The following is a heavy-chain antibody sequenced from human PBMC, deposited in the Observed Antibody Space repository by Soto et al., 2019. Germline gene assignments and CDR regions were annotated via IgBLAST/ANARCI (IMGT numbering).Heavy chain of an antibody. V-gene: IGHV3-7*03. D-gene: IGHD3-3*01. CDR2: IRQDGSEK. Sequence: EVQLVESGGGLVQPGGSLRLSCAASGFPFGKLWMSWVRQTPGSGLEWVANIRQDGSEKYDVDSVKGRFTISRDNAKNSLYQQMNSLRVEDTAVYYCTSRNLEHCFRSGCSAPYDYWGQGALVTVSS. J-gene: IGHJ4*02. CDR3: TSRNLEHCFRSGCSAPYDY. CDR1: GFPFGKLW.